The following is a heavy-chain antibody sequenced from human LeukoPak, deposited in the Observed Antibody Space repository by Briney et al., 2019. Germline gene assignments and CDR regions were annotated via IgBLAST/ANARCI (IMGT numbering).Heavy chain of an antibody. CDR1: GGTFSSYA. J-gene: IGHJ4*02. Sequence: SVKVSCKASGGTFSSYAISWVRQAPGQGLEWMGGIIPIFGTANYAQKFQGRVTITADESTSTAYMGLSSLRSEDTAVYYCASSRGEGYSYGLDAFDYWGQGTLVTVSS. D-gene: IGHD5-18*01. CDR2: IIPIFGTA. CDR3: ASSRGEGYSYGLDAFDY. V-gene: IGHV1-69*13.